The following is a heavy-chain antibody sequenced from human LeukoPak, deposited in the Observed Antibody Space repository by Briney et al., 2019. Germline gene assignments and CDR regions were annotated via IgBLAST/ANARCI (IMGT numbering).Heavy chain of an antibody. D-gene: IGHD2-2*01. Sequence: ASVKVSCKVSGYTLTDLSMHWVRQAPGKGLEWMGGFDPEDGETIYAQKFQGRVTMTEDTSTDTAYMELSSLRSEDTAVYYCATGLYCSSTICPFPPFDYWGQGTLVTVSS. V-gene: IGHV1-24*01. CDR3: ATGLYCSSTICPFPPFDY. J-gene: IGHJ4*02. CDR1: GYTLTDLS. CDR2: FDPEDGET.